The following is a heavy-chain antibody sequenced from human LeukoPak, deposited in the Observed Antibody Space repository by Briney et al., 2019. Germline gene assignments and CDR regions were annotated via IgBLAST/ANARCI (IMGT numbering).Heavy chain of an antibody. CDR1: GFTFDDYA. D-gene: IGHD6-13*01. J-gene: IGHJ3*02. V-gene: IGHV3-9*03. CDR2: ISWNSGSI. Sequence: GGSLRLSCAASGFTFDDYAMHWVRQAPGKGLEWVSGISWNSGSIGYADSVKGRFTISRDNAKNSLYLQMNSLRAEDMALYYCAKDKGSSWYPFDAFDIWGQGTMVTVSS. CDR3: AKDKGSSWYPFDAFDI.